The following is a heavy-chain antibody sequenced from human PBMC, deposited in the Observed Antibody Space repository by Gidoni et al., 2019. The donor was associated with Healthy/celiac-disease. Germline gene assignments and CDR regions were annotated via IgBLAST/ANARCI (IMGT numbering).Heavy chain of an antibody. CDR1: GGSVSSGSYY. CDR2: IYYSGST. D-gene: IGHD6-13*01. J-gene: IGHJ4*02. CDR3: ARVPWGIAAAGNGGY. Sequence: QVQLQESGPGLVKPSETLSLTCTVSGGSVSSGSYYWSWIRQPPGKGLEWIGYIYYSGSTNYNPSLKSRVTISVDTSKNQFSLKLSSVTAADTAVYYCARVPWGIAAAGNGGYWGQGTLVTVSS. V-gene: IGHV4-61*01.